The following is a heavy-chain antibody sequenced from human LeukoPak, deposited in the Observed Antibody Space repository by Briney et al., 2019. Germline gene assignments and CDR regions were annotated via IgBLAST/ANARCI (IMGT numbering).Heavy chain of an antibody. CDR2: IYPGDSDT. CDR1: GYSFTSYW. V-gene: IGHV5-51*01. J-gene: IGHJ4*02. CDR3: ARRRGWEFSFDH. Sequence: GESLKISCQGSGYSFTSYWIAWVRQMPGKGLEWMGIIYPGDSDTTYSPSFQGQVTISADKSLSTAYLQWSSLKASDTAMYCCARRRGWEFSFDHWGQGTLVTVSS. D-gene: IGHD3-10*01.